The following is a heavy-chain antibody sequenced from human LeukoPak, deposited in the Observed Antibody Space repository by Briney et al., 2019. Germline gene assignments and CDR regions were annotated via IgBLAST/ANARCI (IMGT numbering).Heavy chain of an antibody. CDR1: GFSFSDYN. CDR3: AKTPDIVLVPAAFDY. Sequence: PGGSLRLSCAASGFSFSDYNINWVRQAPGKGLEWVSGISGSGGSTYYAVSVKGRFTISRDNSKNTLYLQMNSLRADDTAVYYCAKTPDIVLVPAAFDYWGQGTLVTVSS. J-gene: IGHJ4*02. V-gene: IGHV3-23*01. D-gene: IGHD2-2*01. CDR2: ISGSGGST.